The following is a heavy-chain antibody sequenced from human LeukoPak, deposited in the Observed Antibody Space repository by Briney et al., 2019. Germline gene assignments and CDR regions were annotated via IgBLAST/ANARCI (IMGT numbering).Heavy chain of an antibody. J-gene: IGHJ5*01. D-gene: IGHD5-24*01. CDR2: ISAYNSNI. CDR1: GYTFGSYG. V-gene: IGHV1-18*01. Sequence: ASVKVSCKASGYTFGSYGISWVRQAPGQRLEWMGWISAYNSNIKYAQKFQGRVTMTTDTSTSTAYMELRSLRSDDTAVYYCARDLDGSSWFAYWGRGTLVTVSS. CDR3: ARDLDGSSWFAY.